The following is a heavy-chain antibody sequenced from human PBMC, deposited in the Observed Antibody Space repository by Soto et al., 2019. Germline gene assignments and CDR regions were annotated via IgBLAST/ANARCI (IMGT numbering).Heavy chain of an antibody. CDR2: IIPMFRSS. J-gene: IGHJ4*02. V-gene: IGHV1-69*01. CDR3: AKDVGFQQHLFVFDL. Sequence: QVQLVQSGAEAKKPGSSVKVSCKASGGTFTDYAFSWVRQAPGQWLEWMGGIIPMFRSSNFAQKFQDRLTIFADASAGTAYMELSSLRSDDTAIYYCAKDVGFQQHLFVFDLWGQGTLVTVSS. CDR1: GGTFTDYA. D-gene: IGHD3-10*02.